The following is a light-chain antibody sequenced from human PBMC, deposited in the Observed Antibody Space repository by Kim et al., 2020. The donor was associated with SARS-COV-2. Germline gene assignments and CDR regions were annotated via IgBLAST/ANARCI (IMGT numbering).Light chain of an antibody. CDR1: QSVSSDY. J-gene: IGKJ1*01. V-gene: IGKV3-20*01. CDR3: QQYGVSSWM. CDR2: DAS. Sequence: IVLTQSPGTLFLSPGERATLSCRASQSVSSDYLAWYQQKPGQAPSLLIYDASTRATGIADRFSGSGSGTDFTLTISRLEPEDFAVYYCQQYGVSSWMFGQGTKVEIK.